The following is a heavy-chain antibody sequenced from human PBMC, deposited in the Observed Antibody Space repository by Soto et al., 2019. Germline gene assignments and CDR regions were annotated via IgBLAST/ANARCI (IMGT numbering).Heavy chain of an antibody. Sequence: EVQLLESGGGLVQPGGSLRLSCAASGFTFSSYAMRWVRQAPGKGLEWVSAISGSGGSTYYADSVKGRFTISRDNSKNTLYLQMNSLRAEDTAVYYCAKGRARTMVRGDNDYWGQGTLVTVSS. CDR2: ISGSGGST. CDR1: GFTFSSYA. J-gene: IGHJ4*02. V-gene: IGHV3-23*01. CDR3: AKGRARTMVRGDNDY. D-gene: IGHD3-10*01.